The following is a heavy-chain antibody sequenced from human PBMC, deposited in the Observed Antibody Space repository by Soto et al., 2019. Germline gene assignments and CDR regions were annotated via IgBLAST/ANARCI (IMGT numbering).Heavy chain of an antibody. CDR2: IYSGGST. V-gene: IGHV3-66*01. Sequence: EVQLVESGGGLVQPGGSLRLSCAASGFTVSSNYMSWVRQAPGKGLVWVSVIYSGGSTYYADSVKGRFTISRDNSKNTVYLHRNSLRAEDTGVYYCAAENPFDYWGQGILVTVSS. CDR3: AAENPFDY. CDR1: GFTVSSNY. J-gene: IGHJ4*02.